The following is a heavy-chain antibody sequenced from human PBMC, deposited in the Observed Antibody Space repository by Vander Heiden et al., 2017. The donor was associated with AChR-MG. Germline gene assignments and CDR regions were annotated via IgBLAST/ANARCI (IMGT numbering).Heavy chain of an antibody. J-gene: IGHJ1*01. CDR2: INHSGST. CDR3: ARYSSSWYGKYFQH. Sequence: QVQLQQWGAGLLKPSETLSLTCAVYGGSFSGYYCSWIRPPPGKGLEWIGEINHSGSTNYNPSLKSRVTISVDTSKNQFSLKLGSVTAADTAVYYCARYSSSWYGKYFQHWGQGTLVTVSS. CDR1: GGSFSGYY. V-gene: IGHV4-34*01. D-gene: IGHD6-13*01.